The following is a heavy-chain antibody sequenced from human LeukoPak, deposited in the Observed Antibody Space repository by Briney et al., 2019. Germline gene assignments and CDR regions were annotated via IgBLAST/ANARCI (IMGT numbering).Heavy chain of an antibody. J-gene: IGHJ4*02. V-gene: IGHV1-18*01. CDR3: ASPGYGGNSVFEFDY. Sequence: ASVKVSCKASGYTFTSYGISWVRQAPGQGLEWMGWISGYNGNTDYVQKLQGRVTMTRDTSTSTAYMELSSLRSEDTAVYYCASPGYGGNSVFEFDYWGQGTLVTVSS. D-gene: IGHD4-23*01. CDR2: ISGYNGNT. CDR1: GYTFTSYG.